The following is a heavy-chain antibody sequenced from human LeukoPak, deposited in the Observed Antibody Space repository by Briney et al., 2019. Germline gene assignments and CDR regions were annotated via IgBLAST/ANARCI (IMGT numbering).Heavy chain of an antibody. J-gene: IGHJ3*02. Sequence: SAVDGGCFSGYYWSWIRQPPGKGLEWIGEINHSGSTNYNPSLKSRVTISVDTSKNQFSLKLSSVTAADTAVYYCATEQGFRWRQFARETGAFGIWGQGTMVTVSS. CDR2: INHSGST. D-gene: IGHD5-24*01. CDR1: GGCFSGYY. CDR3: ATEQGFRWRQFARETGAFGI. V-gene: IGHV4-34*01.